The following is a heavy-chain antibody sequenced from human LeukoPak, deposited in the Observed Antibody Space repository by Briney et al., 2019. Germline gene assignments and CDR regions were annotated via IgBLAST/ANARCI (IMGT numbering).Heavy chain of an antibody. CDR3: ARDGRARWYSSSWYEDYYYGMDV. Sequence: GGSLTLSCAASGLTFDDYGMSWVRQAPGRGLEWVAGINWNGGSTGYADSVKGRFTISRDNAKNSLYLQMNSLRAEDTALYHCARDGRARWYSSSWYEDYYYGMDVWGQGTTVTVSS. CDR1: GLTFDDYG. V-gene: IGHV3-20*01. J-gene: IGHJ6*02. CDR2: INWNGGST. D-gene: IGHD6-13*01.